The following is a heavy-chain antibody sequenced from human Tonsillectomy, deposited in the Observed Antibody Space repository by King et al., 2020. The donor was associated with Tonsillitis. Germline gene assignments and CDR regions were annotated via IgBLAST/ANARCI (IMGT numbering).Heavy chain of an antibody. CDR2: IKEDGTEK. CDR3: ARDKRFFHYCMDA. Sequence: EVQLVESGGGLVQPGGSLRLSCAASGFTFSTYWMTWVRQAPGKGLEWVASIKEDGTEKQYVDSVKGRFTISRDNPKNSLYLQMNSLRAEDTAVYFCARDKRFFHYCMDAWGKGTTVTVSS. D-gene: IGHD3-3*01. J-gene: IGHJ6*03. V-gene: IGHV3-7*03. CDR1: GFTFSTYW.